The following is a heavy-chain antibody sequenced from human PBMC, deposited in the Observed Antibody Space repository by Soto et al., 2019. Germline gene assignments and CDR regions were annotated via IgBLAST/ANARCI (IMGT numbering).Heavy chain of an antibody. J-gene: IGHJ4*02. CDR3: ARVPSAAAGTGFDC. V-gene: IGHV3-30-3*01. CDR1: GFIFSNDA. CDR2: ILYDGSHE. D-gene: IGHD6-13*01. Sequence: GGSLRLSCAASGFIFSNDAMHWVRQAPGKGLEWVAAILYDGSHEYYTDSVKGRFTISRDNSKSTLHLQMSSLGHDDTAVYYCARVPSAAAGTGFDCWGQGTLVTVSS.